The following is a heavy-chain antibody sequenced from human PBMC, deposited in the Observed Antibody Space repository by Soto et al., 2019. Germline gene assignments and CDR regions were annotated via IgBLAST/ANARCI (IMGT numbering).Heavy chain of an antibody. V-gene: IGHV5-51*01. J-gene: IGHJ5*02. CDR1: GYRFTSYW. D-gene: IGHD3-22*01. CDR2: IFPSDSDT. CDR3: ARKDKSGYFNWFDP. Sequence: GESLKISCRTSGYRFTSYWIAWVRQMPGKGLEWMGIIFPSDSDTRYSPSFQGQVTISADRSTRTVFLQWASLKASDTALYFCARKDKSGYFNWFDPWGQGTLVTVSS.